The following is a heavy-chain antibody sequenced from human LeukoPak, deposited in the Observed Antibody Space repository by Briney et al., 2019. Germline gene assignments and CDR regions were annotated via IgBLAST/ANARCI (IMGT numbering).Heavy chain of an antibody. CDR3: ARGISVGVHDY. J-gene: IGHJ4*02. V-gene: IGHV1-46*01. Sequence: AAVKVSFKSSGYTFTNYYLHWVRQAPGQGLEWMGIINPRDGQKTYAQKFRGRLTMTRDTSTVYMELSSLRSGDTDVYYCARGISVGVHDYWGQGTLVSVSS. D-gene: IGHD6-19*01. CDR2: INPRDGQK. CDR1: GYTFTNYY.